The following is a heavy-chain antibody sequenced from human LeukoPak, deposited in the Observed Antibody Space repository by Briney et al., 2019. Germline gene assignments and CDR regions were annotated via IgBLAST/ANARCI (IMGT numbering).Heavy chain of an antibody. CDR2: IIPIFGTA. J-gene: IGHJ3*02. D-gene: IGHD2-2*01. CDR3: ARVIGYCSSTSCYAGAFDI. V-gene: IGHV1-69*05. Sequence: GASVKVSCKASGGTFSSYAISWVRQAPGQGLEWMGGIIPIFGTANYAQKFQGRVTITRDTSASTAYMELSSLRSEDMAVYYCARVIGYCSSTSCYAGAFDIWGQGTMVTVSS. CDR1: GGTFSSYA.